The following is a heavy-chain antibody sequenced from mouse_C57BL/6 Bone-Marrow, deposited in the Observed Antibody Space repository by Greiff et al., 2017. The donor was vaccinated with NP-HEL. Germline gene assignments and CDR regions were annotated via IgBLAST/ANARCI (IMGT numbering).Heavy chain of an antibody. V-gene: IGHV5-6*02. CDR1: GFTFSSYG. Sequence: DVMLVESGGDLVKPGGSLKLSCAASGFTFSSYGMSWVRQTPDKRLEWVATISSGGSYTYYPDSVKGRFTISRDNAKNTLYLQMSSLKSEDTAMYYCARPYDYDGAYYFDYWGQGTTLTVSS. J-gene: IGHJ2*01. D-gene: IGHD2-4*01. CDR3: ARPYDYDGAYYFDY. CDR2: ISSGGSYT.